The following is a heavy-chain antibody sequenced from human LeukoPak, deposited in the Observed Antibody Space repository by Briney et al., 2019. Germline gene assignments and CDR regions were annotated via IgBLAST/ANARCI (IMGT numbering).Heavy chain of an antibody. D-gene: IGHD3-3*01. CDR2: ISSSSSYI. V-gene: IGHV3-21*01. Sequence: GGSLRLSWAASGFTFSGYSMTWVGQVPGKGLEWVYSISSSSSYIYYADSVKGRFTISRDNAKNSLYLQMNSLRAEDTAVYYCARDIRITIFGGYFDYWGQGTLVTVSS. J-gene: IGHJ4*02. CDR1: GFTFSGYS. CDR3: ARDIRITIFGGYFDY.